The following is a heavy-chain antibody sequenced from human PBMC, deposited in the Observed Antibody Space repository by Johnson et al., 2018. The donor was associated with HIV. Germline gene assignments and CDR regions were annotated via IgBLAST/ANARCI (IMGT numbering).Heavy chain of an antibody. J-gene: IGHJ3*02. Sequence: GLEWVAFIRNDGSNKFYADSVKGRFTISRDNSKNTLYLQMNSLRAEDTAVYYCARLEELLRAFDIWGQGTMVTVSS. CDR2: IRNDGSNK. CDR3: ARLEELLRAFDI. V-gene: IGHV3-30*02. D-gene: IGHD1-26*01.